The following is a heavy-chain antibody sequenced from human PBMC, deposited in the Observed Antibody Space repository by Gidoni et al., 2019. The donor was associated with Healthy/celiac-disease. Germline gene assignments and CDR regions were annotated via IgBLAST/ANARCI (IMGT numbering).Heavy chain of an antibody. CDR2: ISDDGSNN. D-gene: IGHD6-19*01. J-gene: IGHJ4*02. Sequence: QVQLVESGGGVVQHGRSLGLSCAASGFPFSSYGMHWVRQAPGKGLAWVAVISDDGSNNYYADSVKGRFTISRDNSKNTLYLQMNSLSAKDTAGYYCAKVPSEIGSYWGQGTLVTVSS. CDR1: GFPFSSYG. V-gene: IGHV3-30*18. CDR3: AKVPSEIGSY.